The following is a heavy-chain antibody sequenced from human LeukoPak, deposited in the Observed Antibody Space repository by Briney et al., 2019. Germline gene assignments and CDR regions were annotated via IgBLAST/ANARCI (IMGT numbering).Heavy chain of an antibody. CDR3: ARGGQDYDFWSGYYRGGGFDY. J-gene: IGHJ4*02. CDR2: IKQDGSEK. D-gene: IGHD3-3*01. Sequence: PGGSLRLSCAASGFTFSSYWMSWVRQAPGKGLEWVANIKQDGSEKYYVDSVKGRFTISRDNAKNSLYLQMNSLRAEDTAVYYCARGGQDYDFWSGYYRGGGFDYWGQGTLVTVSS. V-gene: IGHV3-7*01. CDR1: GFTFSSYW.